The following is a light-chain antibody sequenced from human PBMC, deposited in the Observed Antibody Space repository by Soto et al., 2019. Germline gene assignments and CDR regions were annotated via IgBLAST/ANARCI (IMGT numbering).Light chain of an antibody. CDR3: QRTYSAPFS. CDR1: QDISSY. CDR2: SAS. Sequence: DLQLTQSPSSLSASVGDRVTITCRVTQDISSYLNWYRQKPGKVPKLLIYSASNLQSGVPSRFISSGSGNDFNLTSSSLQPEDVATYYGQRTYSAPFSFGQGTKLEIK. J-gene: IGKJ2*03. V-gene: IGKV1-27*01.